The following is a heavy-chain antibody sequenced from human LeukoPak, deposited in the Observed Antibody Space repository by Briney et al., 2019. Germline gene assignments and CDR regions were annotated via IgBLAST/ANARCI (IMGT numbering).Heavy chain of an antibody. CDR1: GGSISSYY. V-gene: IGHV4-4*07. Sequence: SETLSLTCTVSGGSISSYYWSWIRQPAGKGLEWIGRIYTSGSTNYNPSLKSRVTMSVDTPKNQFSLKLSSVTAADTAVYYCARAGLDSYGPYNWFDPWGQGTLVTVSS. J-gene: IGHJ5*02. CDR2: IYTSGST. D-gene: IGHD5-18*01. CDR3: ARAGLDSYGPYNWFDP.